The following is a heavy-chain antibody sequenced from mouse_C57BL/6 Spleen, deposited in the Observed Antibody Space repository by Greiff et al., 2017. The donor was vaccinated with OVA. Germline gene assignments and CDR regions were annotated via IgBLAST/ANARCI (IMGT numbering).Heavy chain of an antibody. CDR2: IYPRDGST. Sequence: VKLQQSGPELVKPGASVKLSCKASGYTFTSYDINWVKQRPGQGLEWIGWIYPRDGSTKYNEKFKGKATLTVDTSSSTAYMELHSLTSEDSAVYFCARSMTFYAMDYWGQGTSVTVSS. CDR3: ARSMTFYAMDY. CDR1: GYTFTSYD. V-gene: IGHV1-85*01. J-gene: IGHJ4*01.